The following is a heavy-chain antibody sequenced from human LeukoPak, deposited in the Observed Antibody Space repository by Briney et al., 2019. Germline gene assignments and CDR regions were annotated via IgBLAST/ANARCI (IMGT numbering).Heavy chain of an antibody. CDR3: ARGLRYCSGGRCYFSPPYYYYMDV. D-gene: IGHD2-15*01. J-gene: IGHJ6*03. CDR1: GYTFTSFD. V-gene: IGHV1-8*01. Sequence: ASLKVSCKASGYTFTSFDMNWVQQATGQGLEWMGWMDPNSGNTGYAQKFQGRVTMTRNTSISTAYMELSSLRSEDTAVYYCARGLRYCSGGRCYFSPPYYYYMDVWGKGTTVTISS. CDR2: MDPNSGNT.